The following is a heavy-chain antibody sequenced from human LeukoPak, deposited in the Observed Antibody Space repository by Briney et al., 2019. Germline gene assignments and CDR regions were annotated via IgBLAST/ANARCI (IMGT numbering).Heavy chain of an antibody. Sequence: SEILSLTCIVSGGSINNYCCSWLRQPPGKGLEWIGYICNSGTTNYNSSLKSRVTISVDTSKNQFSLKLSSVTAADTAVYYCARVPLEYNTATHFDYWGQGTLVTVSS. CDR2: ICNSGTT. V-gene: IGHV4-59*01. D-gene: IGHD1-14*01. CDR1: GGSINNYC. CDR3: ARVPLEYNTATHFDY. J-gene: IGHJ4*02.